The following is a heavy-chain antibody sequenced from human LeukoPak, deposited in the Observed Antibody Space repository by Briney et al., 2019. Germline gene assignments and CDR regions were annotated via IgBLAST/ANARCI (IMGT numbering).Heavy chain of an antibody. Sequence: PSETLSLTCIVSGGSISSGDYYWSWIRQHPGKGLEWIGYIYYSGSTYYNPSLKSRVTISVDTSKNQFSLKLSSVTAADTAVYYCARTSPTTKWGGPYFDYWGQGTLVTVSS. CDR3: ARTSPTTKWGGPYFDY. D-gene: IGHD1-1*01. CDR1: GGSISSGDYY. V-gene: IGHV4-31*03. J-gene: IGHJ4*02. CDR2: IYYSGST.